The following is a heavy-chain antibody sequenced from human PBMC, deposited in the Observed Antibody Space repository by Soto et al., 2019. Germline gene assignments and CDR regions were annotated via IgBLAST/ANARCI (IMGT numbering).Heavy chain of an antibody. Sequence: QVQLQESSRGLVKPSGTLSLTCAVSGGSISSSNWWSWVRQPPGQGLEWIGEIYHSGSTNYNPSLKRRVTISVDKSKNRFSLKLSSVTAADTAVYYCARDALTGYSQWGQGTLVTVSS. D-gene: IGHD3-9*01. CDR2: IYHSGST. J-gene: IGHJ4*02. V-gene: IGHV4-4*02. CDR1: GGSISSSNW. CDR3: ARDALTGYSQ.